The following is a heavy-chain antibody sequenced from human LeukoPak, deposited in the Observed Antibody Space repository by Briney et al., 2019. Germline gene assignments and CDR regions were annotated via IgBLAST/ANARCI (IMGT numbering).Heavy chain of an antibody. V-gene: IGHV3-23*01. D-gene: IGHD3-22*01. J-gene: IGHJ4*02. CDR1: GLTFSSYA. Sequence: GGSLRLSCAASGLTFSSYAMSWVRQAPGKGLEWVPGISGSGDNTYYADSVKGRFTISRDNSKNTLYVQVNSLGTEDTAAYYCAKGSYYDSSGSFYFDYWGQGTLVTVSS. CDR3: AKGSYYDSSGSFYFDY. CDR2: ISGSGDNT.